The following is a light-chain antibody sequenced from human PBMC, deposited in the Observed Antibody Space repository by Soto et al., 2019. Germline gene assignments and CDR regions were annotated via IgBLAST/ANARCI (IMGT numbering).Light chain of an antibody. Sequence: QPVLTQPASVSGSPGQSITISCTGTSSDIGSYNYVSWYQQHPGKAPKLMIYDVSNRPSGVSNRFFGSKSGNTASLTISGLQAEDEADYYCSSYIFGDTPWVFGGGTKVTVL. V-gene: IGLV2-14*03. J-gene: IGLJ3*02. CDR1: SSDIGSYNY. CDR2: DVS. CDR3: SSYIFGDTPWV.